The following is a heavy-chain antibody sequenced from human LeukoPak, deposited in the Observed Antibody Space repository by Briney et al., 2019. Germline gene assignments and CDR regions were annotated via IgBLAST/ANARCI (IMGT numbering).Heavy chain of an antibody. Sequence: PGGSLRLSCADSGLTFSSYAMSWVRQAPGKGLEWVAAVSGSGINTYYADSVKGRFTISRDNSKKTLYLQMDSLRAEDTAVYYCAKVPRLVVVPAASYFDSWGQGTLVTVSA. CDR3: AKVPRLVVVPAASYFDS. CDR1: GLTFSSYA. J-gene: IGHJ4*02. D-gene: IGHD2-2*01. V-gene: IGHV3-23*01. CDR2: VSGSGINT.